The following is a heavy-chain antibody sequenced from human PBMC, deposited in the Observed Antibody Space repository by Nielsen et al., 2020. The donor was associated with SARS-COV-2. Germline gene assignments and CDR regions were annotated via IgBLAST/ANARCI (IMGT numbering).Heavy chain of an antibody. CDR1: GFTFSSYA. D-gene: IGHD7-27*01. J-gene: IGHJ4*02. V-gene: IGHV3-64*04. Sequence: GESLKISCSASGFTFSSYAMHWVRQAPGKGLEYVSAISSNGGSTYYADSVKGRFTISRDNAKNSLYLQMNSLRAEDTAVYYCARDLTGDHDYWGQGTLVTVSS. CDR2: ISSNGGST. CDR3: ARDLTGDHDY.